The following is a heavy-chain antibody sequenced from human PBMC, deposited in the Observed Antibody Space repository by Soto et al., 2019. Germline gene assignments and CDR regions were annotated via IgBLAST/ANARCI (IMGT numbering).Heavy chain of an antibody. Sequence: PGGSLRLSCAASGFTFSSYAMSWVRQAPGKGLEWVSAISGSGGSTYYADSVKGRFTISRDNSKNTLYLQMNSLRAEDTAVYYSAKRSEVRGLAGQKYNWFDPWGQGTLVTVSS. CDR3: AKRSEVRGLAGQKYNWFDP. CDR2: ISGSGGST. D-gene: IGHD3-10*01. J-gene: IGHJ5*02. V-gene: IGHV3-23*01. CDR1: GFTFSSYA.